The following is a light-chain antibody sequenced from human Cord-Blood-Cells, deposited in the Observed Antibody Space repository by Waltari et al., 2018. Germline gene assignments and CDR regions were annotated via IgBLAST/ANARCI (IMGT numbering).Light chain of an antibody. J-gene: IGLJ2*01. CDR2: QDS. CDR1: KLGDKY. V-gene: IGLV3-1*01. Sequence: SYELTQPPSVSVSPGQTASITCSGDKLGDKYACWYQQKPGQSPVLVIYQDSKRPSGIPERFSGPNSGNTATLTLSGTQAMDEADYYGQAWDSSTVVFGGGTKLTVL. CDR3: QAWDSSTVV.